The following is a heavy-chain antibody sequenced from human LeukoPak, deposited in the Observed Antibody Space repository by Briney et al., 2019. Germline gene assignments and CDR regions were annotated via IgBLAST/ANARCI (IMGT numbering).Heavy chain of an antibody. CDR3: AKGAEYSGSSEFDY. CDR1: GFTFSDYY. V-gene: IGHV3-11*01. CDR2: ISSSGGSI. Sequence: GGSLRLSCAASGFTFSDYYMSWVRQAPGKGLEWLSYISSSGGSIYYADSVKGRFTISRDNSKNTLYLQMNSLRAEDTAVYYCAKGAEYSGSSEFDYWGQGTLVTVSS. J-gene: IGHJ4*02. D-gene: IGHD1-26*01.